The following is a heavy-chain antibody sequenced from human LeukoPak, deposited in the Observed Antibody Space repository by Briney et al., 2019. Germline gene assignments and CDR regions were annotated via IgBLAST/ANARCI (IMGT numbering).Heavy chain of an antibody. CDR2: ICTTGST. V-gene: IGHV4-4*07. J-gene: IGHJ4*02. CDR1: GGSINNYY. CDR3: ARSGSYSGPYVY. Sequence: SETLSLTCTVSGGSINNYYWSWIRQPAGKGLEWIGRICTTGSTNYNPSLKSRITMSVDTSKNQFSLKLSSVTAADTAVYYCARSGSYSGPYVYWGQGTVVTVSS. D-gene: IGHD1-26*01.